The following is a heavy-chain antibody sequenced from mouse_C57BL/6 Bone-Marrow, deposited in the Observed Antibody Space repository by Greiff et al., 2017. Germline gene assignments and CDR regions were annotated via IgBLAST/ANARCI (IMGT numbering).Heavy chain of an antibody. J-gene: IGHJ2*01. V-gene: IGHV5-4*01. CDR2: ISDGGSYT. D-gene: IGHD2-3*01. CDR1: GFTFSSYA. Sequence: EVQVVESGGGLVKPGGSLKLSCAASGFTFSSYAMSWVRQTPEKRLEWVATISDGGSYTSYPDNVKGRFTISRDNAKNNLYLQMSHLKSEDTAMYYCARYDGYSYFDYWGQGTTLTVSS. CDR3: ARYDGYSYFDY.